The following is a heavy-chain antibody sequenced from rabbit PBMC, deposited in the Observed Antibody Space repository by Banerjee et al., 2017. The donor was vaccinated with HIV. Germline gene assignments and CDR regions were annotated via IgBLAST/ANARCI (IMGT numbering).Heavy chain of an antibody. D-gene: IGHD6-1*01. CDR3: ARYGVYSGYDYEGMGGFHP. V-gene: IGHV1S40*01. CDR2: IATGSGSA. CDR1: GFSFSSGYW. J-gene: IGHJ6*02. Sequence: QSLEESGGGLVKPGASLTLTCTASGFSFSSGYWIYWVRQAPGKGLEWIGCIATGSGSAAYAIWVNGRFTISKTSPTTVTLQMTSLTDADKATYFCARYGVYSGYDYEGMGGFHPWGPGTLVTVS.